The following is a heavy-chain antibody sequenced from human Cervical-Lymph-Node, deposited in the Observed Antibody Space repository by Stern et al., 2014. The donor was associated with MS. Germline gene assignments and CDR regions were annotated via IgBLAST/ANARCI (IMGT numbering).Heavy chain of an antibody. Sequence: QLQLKESGPGLAKPSETLALTCTVSGGSIRSSNHYWGWVRQPPGKGLEWIGQVYCRETTYYSPSQKSRVPVPVDTAKTQFSLNLNSATAADTALYFCTRRAVEAVANYGLDAWGQGTTVIVSS. D-gene: IGHD5-12*01. CDR2: VYCRETT. CDR3: TRRAVEAVANYGLDA. CDR1: GGSIRSSNHY. J-gene: IGHJ6*02. V-gene: IGHV4-39*01.